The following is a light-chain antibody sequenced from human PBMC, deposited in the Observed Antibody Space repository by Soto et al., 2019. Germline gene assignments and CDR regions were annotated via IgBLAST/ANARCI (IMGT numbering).Light chain of an antibody. Sequence: QSALTQPASVSGSPGQSITISCTGTTSDVGGYNFVSWYQQYPGKVPKVMIYEVSKRPSGVSNRFSGSKSGNTASLTISGLQAEDEAHYYCSSYTTTFSGWVFGGGTKVTVL. CDR3: SSYTTTFSGWV. CDR1: TSDVGGYNF. CDR2: EVS. J-gene: IGLJ3*02. V-gene: IGLV2-14*01.